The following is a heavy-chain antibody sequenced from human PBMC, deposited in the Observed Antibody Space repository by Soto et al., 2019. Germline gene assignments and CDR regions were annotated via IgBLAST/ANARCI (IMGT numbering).Heavy chain of an antibody. CDR2: INHSGVT. Sequence: QVQLQQWGAGLLKPSGTLSLTCAVYGGSFSGYYWSWIRQPPGKGLEWIGEINHSGVTNYKPSLNRRVTILVDTSKNQFSLQLKSVTAANTVLYYCARFSGSYYYAMDVWGQGSTVTVSS. CDR1: GGSFSGYY. CDR3: ARFSGSYYYAMDV. V-gene: IGHV4-34*01. J-gene: IGHJ6*02. D-gene: IGHD6-25*01.